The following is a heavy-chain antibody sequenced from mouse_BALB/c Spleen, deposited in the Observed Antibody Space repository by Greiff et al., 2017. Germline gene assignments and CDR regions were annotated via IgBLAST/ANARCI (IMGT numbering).Heavy chain of an antibody. J-gene: IGHJ4*01. V-gene: IGHV3-6*02. CDR1: GYSITSGYY. CDR2: ISYDGSN. CDR3: ARDLSYAMDY. Sequence: EVQVVESGPGLVKPSQSLSLTCSVTGYSITSGYYWNWIRQFPGNKLEWMGYISYDGSNNYNPSLKNRISITRDTSKNQFFLKLNSVTTEDTATYYCARDLSYAMDYWGQGTSVTVSS. D-gene: IGHD6-1*01.